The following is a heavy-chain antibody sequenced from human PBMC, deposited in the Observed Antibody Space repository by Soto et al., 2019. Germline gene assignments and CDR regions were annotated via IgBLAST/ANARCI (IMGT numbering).Heavy chain of an antibody. V-gene: IGHV1-8*01. D-gene: IGHD2-15*01. CDR2: MNPNSGNT. CDR3: ASEGYCSGGSCYPV. CDR1: GYTFTSYD. J-gene: IGHJ4*02. Sequence: QVQLVQSGAEVKKPGASVKVSCKASGYTFTSYDIDWVRQATGQGLEWMGWMNPNSGNTGYAQKFQGRVTMTRNTSISTAYMELSSLRSEDTAVYYCASEGYCSGGSCYPVWGQGTLVTVSS.